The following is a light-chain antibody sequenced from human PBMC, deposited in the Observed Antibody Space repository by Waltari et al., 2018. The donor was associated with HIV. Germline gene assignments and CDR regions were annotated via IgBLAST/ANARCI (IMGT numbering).Light chain of an antibody. J-gene: IGKJ2*01. CDR2: WSS. CDR3: QQYFSVPYT. V-gene: IGKV4-1*01. Sequence: DVVMTQSPDSLAVSLGERATLNCKSNQSLFYTSDNKNFLAWYQQKAGQCPRLLIYWSSTRASGVPDRFSGSGSETDFTLTITSLQAEDVAIYFCQQYFSVPYTFGQGTKLEIK. CDR1: QSLFYTSDNKNF.